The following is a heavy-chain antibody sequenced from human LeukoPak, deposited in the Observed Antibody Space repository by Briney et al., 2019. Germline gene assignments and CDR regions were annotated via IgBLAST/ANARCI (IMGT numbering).Heavy chain of an antibody. D-gene: IGHD2-2*01. J-gene: IGHJ5*02. V-gene: IGHV4-59*05. CDR1: GGSLSTYY. Sequence: SETLSLTCTVSGGSLSTYYWSWIRQPPGKGLEWIGSIYYSGSTYYNPSLKSRVTISVDTSKNQFSLKLSSVTAADTAVYYCARTSCPPACRGWFDPWGQGTLVTVSS. CDR3: ARTSCPPACRGWFDP. CDR2: IYYSGST.